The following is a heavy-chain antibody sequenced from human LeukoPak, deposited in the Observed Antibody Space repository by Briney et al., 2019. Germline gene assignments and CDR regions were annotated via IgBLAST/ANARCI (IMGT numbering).Heavy chain of an antibody. Sequence: GGSLRLSCAASGFTFSSYWMSWVRQAPGKGLEWVANIKQDGSEKYYVDSVKGRFTISRDNAKNSLYLQMNSLRAEDTAVYYCARDAMVRGVRGIDYWGQGTLVTVSS. CDR1: GFTFSSYW. CDR3: ARDAMVRGVRGIDY. J-gene: IGHJ4*02. CDR2: IKQDGSEK. D-gene: IGHD3-10*01. V-gene: IGHV3-7*01.